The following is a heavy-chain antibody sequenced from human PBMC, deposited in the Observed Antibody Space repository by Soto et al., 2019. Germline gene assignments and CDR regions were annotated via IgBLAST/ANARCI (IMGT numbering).Heavy chain of an antibody. Sequence: PQTLSVTCAVYGESSSAFHWTGIRQPPGKGLEWIGEVDHSGSTNYNAALKSRLTISADTSKNQFSLKLRSVTAADTAVYYCARAAIEGHQSEGLPGSSLTLDYWGQG. V-gene: IGHV4-34*01. CDR3: ARAAIEGHQSEGLPGSSLTLDY. D-gene: IGHD2-2*01. CDR2: VDHSGST. J-gene: IGHJ4*02. CDR1: GESSSAFH.